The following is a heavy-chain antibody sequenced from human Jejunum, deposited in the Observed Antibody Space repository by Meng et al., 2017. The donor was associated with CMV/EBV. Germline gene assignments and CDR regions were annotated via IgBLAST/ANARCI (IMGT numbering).Heavy chain of an antibody. CDR1: GFTFGDDW. D-gene: IGHD1-26*01. CDR2: IKQDGSTK. J-gene: IGHJ4*02. CDR3: ASLWEGGY. Sequence: SCAATGFTFGDDWMSWVRQAPGKGLEWVADIKQDGSTKYYVASVKGRLTISRDNAKRSWFLKMKSLRVEDTSVYYWASLWEGGYWGQGTRVTVSS. V-gene: IGHV3-7*01.